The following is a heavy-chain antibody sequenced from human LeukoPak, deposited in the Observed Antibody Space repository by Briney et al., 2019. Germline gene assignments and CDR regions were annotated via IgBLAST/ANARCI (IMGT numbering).Heavy chain of an antibody. CDR3: ARVPYDILTGYPHYGMDV. Sequence: KPSETLSLTCTVSGGSISSYYWSWIRQPPGKGLEWIGYIYYSGSTNYNPSLKSRVTISVDTSKNQFSLKLSSVTAADTAVYYCARVPYDILTGYPHYGMDVWGQGTTVTASS. CDR1: GGSISSYY. CDR2: IYYSGST. J-gene: IGHJ6*02. V-gene: IGHV4-59*01. D-gene: IGHD3-9*01.